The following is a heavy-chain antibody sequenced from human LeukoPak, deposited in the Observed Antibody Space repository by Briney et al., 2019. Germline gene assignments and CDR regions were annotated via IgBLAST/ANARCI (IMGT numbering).Heavy chain of an antibody. CDR1: GYSISSGYS. D-gene: IGHD5/OR15-5a*01. CDR2: IYHSGST. J-gene: IGHJ3*02. Sequence: SETLSLTCAVSGYSISSGYSWGWIRQPPGKGLEWIGYIYHSGSTYYNPSLKSRVTISVDTSKNQFSLELSSVTAADTAVYYCAVNSTKHTFDIWGQGTMVTVSS. V-gene: IGHV4-38-2*01. CDR3: AVNSTKHTFDI.